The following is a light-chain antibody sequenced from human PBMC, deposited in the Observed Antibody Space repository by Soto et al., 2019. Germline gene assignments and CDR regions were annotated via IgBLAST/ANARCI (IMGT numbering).Light chain of an antibody. CDR2: GAS. V-gene: IGKV1-5*01. CDR3: QQYDVDSGT. CDR1: ESMSNC. Sequence: DIQMTQSPSTLSASVGDRVTITCRASESMSNCLAWYQQKPGKAPKLLISGASSLQSGVPSRFSGSASGTEFTLTISSLQPDDIATYYCQQYDVDSGTFGQGTKVDIK. J-gene: IGKJ1*01.